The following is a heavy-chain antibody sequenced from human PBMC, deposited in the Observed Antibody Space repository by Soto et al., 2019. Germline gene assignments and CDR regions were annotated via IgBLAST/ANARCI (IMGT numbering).Heavy chain of an antibody. J-gene: IGHJ4*03. CDR2: IVVGSGNT. CDR1: GFTFTSSA. V-gene: IGHV1-58*01. CDR3: AAAGRTVAFWSGSGYYFDY. Sequence: GASVKVSCKASGFTFTSSAVQWVRQARGQRLEWIGWIVVGSGNTNYAQKFQERVTITRDMSTSTAYMELSSLRSEDTAVYYCAAAGRTVAFWSGSGYYFDYWGPETLLVTVSS. D-gene: IGHD3-3*01.